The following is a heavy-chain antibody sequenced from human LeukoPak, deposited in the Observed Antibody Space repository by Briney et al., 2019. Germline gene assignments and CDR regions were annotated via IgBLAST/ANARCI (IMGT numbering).Heavy chain of an antibody. CDR3: ANTYYAFWSGSF. CDR1: GFTFSSYG. D-gene: IGHD3-3*01. J-gene: IGHJ4*02. Sequence: GPLRLSCAASGFTFSSYGIHWVRQAPGKGLEWVTVISYDESKKYYVDSVKGRFTISRDNSKNTVYLQMNSLRAEDTAVYYCANTYYAFWSGSFWGQGTLVTVSS. V-gene: IGHV3-30-3*01. CDR2: ISYDESKK.